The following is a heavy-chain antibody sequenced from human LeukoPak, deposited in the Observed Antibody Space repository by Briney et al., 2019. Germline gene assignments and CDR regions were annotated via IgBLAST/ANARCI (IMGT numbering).Heavy chain of an antibody. D-gene: IGHD6-13*01. CDR3: ARGNGYSSSWYDGTGWFDP. V-gene: IGHV4-59*01. CDR1: GGSISSYY. CDR2: IYYSGST. J-gene: IGHJ5*02. Sequence: PSETLSLTCTVSGGSISSYYWSWIRQPPGKGLEWIGYIYYSGSTNYNPSLKSRVTISVDTSKNQFSLKLSSVTAADTAVYYCARGNGYSSSWYDGTGWFDPWGQGTLVTVSS.